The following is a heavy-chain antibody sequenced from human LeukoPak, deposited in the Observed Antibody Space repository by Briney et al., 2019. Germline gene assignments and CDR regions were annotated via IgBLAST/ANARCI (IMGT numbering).Heavy chain of an antibody. Sequence: GGSLRLSCAASGFTFSSFWMHWVRQTPGKGLVWVSRINGDGNTVNYADSVRGRFTISRDNAKNTLYLQMNSLRAEDTAVYYCARDPSPGSPFDYWGQGTLVTVSS. V-gene: IGHV3-74*01. D-gene: IGHD3-10*01. J-gene: IGHJ4*02. CDR3: ARDPSPGSPFDY. CDR1: GFTFSSFW. CDR2: INGDGNTV.